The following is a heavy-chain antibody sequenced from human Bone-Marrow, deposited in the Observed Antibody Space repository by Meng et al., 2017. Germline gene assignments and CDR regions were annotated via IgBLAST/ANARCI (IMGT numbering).Heavy chain of an antibody. CDR2: IYHGGST. Sequence: SETLSLTCSVSGYSISSGYLWGWIRQPPGKGLEWITNIYHGGSTFYNPSLKNRVTISLDTSKNQISLKLSSVTAADTAVYYCATIKGAGYSSAGGGVDYWGQGTLVTVSS. CDR1: GYSISSGYL. CDR3: ATIKGAGYSSAGGGVDY. V-gene: IGHV4-38-2*02. D-gene: IGHD6-19*01. J-gene: IGHJ4*02.